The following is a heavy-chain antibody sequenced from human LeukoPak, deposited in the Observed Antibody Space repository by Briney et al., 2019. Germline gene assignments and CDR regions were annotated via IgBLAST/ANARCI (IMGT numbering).Heavy chain of an antibody. CDR2: ISSSGSTI. D-gene: IGHD3-3*01. Sequence: PGGSLRLSCAASGFTFSSYEMNWVRQAPGKGLEWVSYISSSGSTIYYADSVKGRFTISRDNAKNSLYLQMNSLRAEDTAVYYCARDSTDRTKYYDFWSGYYTGPFDYWGQGTLVTVSS. J-gene: IGHJ4*02. CDR3: ARDSTDRTKYYDFWSGYYTGPFDY. V-gene: IGHV3-48*03. CDR1: GFTFSSYE.